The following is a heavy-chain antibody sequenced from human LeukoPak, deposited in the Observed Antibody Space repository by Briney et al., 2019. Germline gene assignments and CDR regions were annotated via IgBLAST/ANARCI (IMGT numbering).Heavy chain of an antibody. V-gene: IGHV3-30-3*01. CDR1: GFTFSSYA. CDR2: VSYDGSNK. CDR3: ARDSSGYDY. D-gene: IGHD3-22*01. J-gene: IGHJ4*02. Sequence: GGSLRLSCAASGFTFSSYAMHWVRQAPGKGLEWVAVVSYDGSNKYYADSVKGRFTISRDNSKNTLYLQMNSLRAEDTAVYYCARDSSGYDYWGQGTLVTVSS.